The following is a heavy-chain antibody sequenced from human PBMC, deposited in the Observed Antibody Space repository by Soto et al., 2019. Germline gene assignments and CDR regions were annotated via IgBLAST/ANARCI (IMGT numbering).Heavy chain of an antibody. CDR2: ISYDGSNK. J-gene: IGHJ4*02. CDR1: GFTFDSFV. CDR3: AKGLPQWLVLEY. V-gene: IGHV3-30*18. Sequence: ESGGGVVQPGRSLRLSCAASGFTFDSFVMHWVRQAPGKGLEWVAVISYDGSNKYYADSVKGRFTISRDTSKNTLYLQMNSLITEDTAVYDCAKGLPQWLVLEYWGQGTLVTVSS. D-gene: IGHD6-19*01.